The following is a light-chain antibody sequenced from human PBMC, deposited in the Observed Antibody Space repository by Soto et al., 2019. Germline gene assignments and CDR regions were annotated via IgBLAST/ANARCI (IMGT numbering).Light chain of an antibody. CDR1: RSDVGAYNY. J-gene: IGLJ1*01. CDR2: EVT. V-gene: IGLV2-14*01. CDR3: CSFTSRFTFV. Sequence: QSVLTQPASVSGSPGQSIAISCTGTRSDVGAYNYVSWYQQHPGKAPKLMISEVTNRPSGVSDRFSGSKSGNTASLTISGLQAEDEADYYCCSFTSRFTFVFGTGTNATVL.